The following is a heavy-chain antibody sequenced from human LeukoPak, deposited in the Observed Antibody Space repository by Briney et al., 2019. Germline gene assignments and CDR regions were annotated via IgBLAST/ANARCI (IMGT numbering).Heavy chain of an antibody. D-gene: IGHD3-3*01. CDR2: IWYDGSNK. CDR3: AREEDYDFWSGEVYGMDV. CDR1: GFTFSSYG. Sequence: GGSLRLSCAASGFTFSSYGMHWVRQAPGKGLEWVAVIWYDGSNKYYADSVKGRFTISRDNSKSTLYLQMNSLRAEDTAVYYCAREEDYDFWSGEVYGMDVWGQGTTVTVSS. V-gene: IGHV3-33*01. J-gene: IGHJ6*02.